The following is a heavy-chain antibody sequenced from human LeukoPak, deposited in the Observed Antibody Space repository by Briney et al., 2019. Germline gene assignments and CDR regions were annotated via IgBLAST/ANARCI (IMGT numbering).Heavy chain of an antibody. CDR3: ARAAESHDYDYYYGMDV. J-gene: IGHJ6*04. CDR2: INPNSGGT. CDR1: GYTFTGYY. V-gene: IGHV1-2*02. Sequence: ASVKVSCKASGYTFTGYYMHWVRQAPGQGLEWMGWINPNSGGTNYVQKVQGRVTMTRDTSISTAYMELSRLRSDDTAVYYCARAAESHDYDYYYGMDVWGEGTTVTVSS.